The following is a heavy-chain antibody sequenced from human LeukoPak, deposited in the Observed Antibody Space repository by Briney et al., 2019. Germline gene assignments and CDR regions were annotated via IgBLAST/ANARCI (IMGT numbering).Heavy chain of an antibody. J-gene: IGHJ6*04. D-gene: IGHD4-17*01. CDR3: ARHVYGEGMVV. CDR2: IHSSEGT. CDR1: GGSLNGYY. V-gene: IGHV4-59*08. Sequence: SETLSLTCTVSGGSLNGYYWGWIRQPPGKGLECIGYIHSSEGTAHNASLKSRLTIPLDTSKNQFSLTLSSVTAADTAVYYCARHVYGEGMVVWGKGTTVTVSS.